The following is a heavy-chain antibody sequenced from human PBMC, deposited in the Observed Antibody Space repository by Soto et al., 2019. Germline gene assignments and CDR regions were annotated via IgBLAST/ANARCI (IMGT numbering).Heavy chain of an antibody. D-gene: IGHD4-17*01. CDR1: GGSISSSSYY. CDR3: ARLYYGDYVNYYYYGMDV. J-gene: IGHJ6*02. CDR2: IYYSGST. V-gene: IGHV4-39*01. Sequence: SSETLSLTCTVSGGSISSSSYYWGWIRQPPGKGLEWIGSIYYSGSTYYNPSLKSRVTISVDTSKNQFSLKLSSVTAADTAVYYCARLYYGDYVNYYYYGMDVWGQGTTVTVSS.